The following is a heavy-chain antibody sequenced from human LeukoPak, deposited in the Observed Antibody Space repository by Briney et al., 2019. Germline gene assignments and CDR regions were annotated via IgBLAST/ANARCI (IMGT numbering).Heavy chain of an antibody. J-gene: IGHJ4*02. D-gene: IGHD3-10*01. CDR1: GGSIRNYY. Sequence: PSETLSLTCTVSGGSIRNYYWSWIRQPPGEGLEWIGYIYDNGNTNYNPSLKSRVTLSVDTSKNQFSLKLTSVTAADTAVYYCARSSSGSYHHAFGLWGPGTLVTVSS. CDR2: IYDNGNT. CDR3: ARSSSGSYHHAFGL. V-gene: IGHV4-59*01.